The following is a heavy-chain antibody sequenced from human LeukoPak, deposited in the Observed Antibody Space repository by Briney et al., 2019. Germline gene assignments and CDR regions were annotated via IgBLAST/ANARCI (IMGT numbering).Heavy chain of an antibody. V-gene: IGHV1-18*01. CDR1: GYTFTSYA. CDR2: ISAYNGNT. CDR3: ARGGSRSRRGDDAFDT. J-gene: IGHJ3*02. Sequence: ASVKVSCKASGYTFTSYAMNWVRQAPGQGLEWMGWISAYNGNTELAQKFQGRVTLATGASTSTAHVELRSLTSDDTAVYFCARGGSRSRRGDDAFDTWGQGTMVTVSS. D-gene: IGHD3-10*01.